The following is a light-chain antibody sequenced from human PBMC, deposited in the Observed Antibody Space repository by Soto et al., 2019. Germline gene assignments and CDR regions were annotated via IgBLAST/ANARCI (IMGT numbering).Light chain of an antibody. J-gene: IGKJ1*01. CDR1: QSVSSSY. CDR2: GAS. V-gene: IGKV3-20*01. CDR3: QQYGTSPWT. Sequence: IGWMQTAGTRAVSGGGGATVGCRASQSVSSSYLAWYQQKPGQAPRLLIYGASSRATGIPDRFSGSGSGTAFTLTISTLEPDDSAVYYCQQYGTSPWTFGQGTKVDIK.